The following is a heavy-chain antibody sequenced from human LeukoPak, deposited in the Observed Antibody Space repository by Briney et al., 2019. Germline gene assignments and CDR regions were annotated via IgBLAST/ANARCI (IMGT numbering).Heavy chain of an antibody. CDR2: IYPGDSET. CDR1: GYKFTNYW. J-gene: IGHJ4*02. D-gene: IGHD6-19*01. Sequence: GESLKISCKASGYKFTNYWIGWVRQMPGKGLEWMTIIYPGDSETRYSPSFQGQVTISADKSISTAYLQWSSLKASDTAMYYCARRVAVAGYYFDYWGQGTLVTVSS. V-gene: IGHV5-51*01. CDR3: ARRVAVAGYYFDY.